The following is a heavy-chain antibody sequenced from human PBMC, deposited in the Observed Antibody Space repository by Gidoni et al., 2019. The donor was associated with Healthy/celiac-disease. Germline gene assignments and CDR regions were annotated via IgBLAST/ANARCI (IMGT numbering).Heavy chain of an antibody. CDR2: IIPILGIA. CDR1: GVTFSSST. J-gene: IGHJ6*02. D-gene: IGHD5-12*01. CDR3: ASQPGQDGYNYQYYYYGMDV. V-gene: IGHV1-69*02. Sequence: QVQLVQSGAEVKKPGSSVKVSCKASGVTFSSSTIRWVRQAPGQGLEWMGRIIPILGIANYAQKFQGRVTITADKSTSTAYMELSSLRSEDTAVYYCASQPGQDGYNYQYYYYGMDVWGQGTTVTVSS.